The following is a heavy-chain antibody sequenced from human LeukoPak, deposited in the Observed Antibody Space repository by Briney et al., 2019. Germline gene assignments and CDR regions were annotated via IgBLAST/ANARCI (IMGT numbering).Heavy chain of an antibody. CDR3: VRDDFGDTCYPGGY. Sequence: RASVKVSCKASGYIFTKYVVHWVRQAPGQRPEWMGWIKAGNGDTKYSQNFQGRLTITRDTSASTVYMELSSLTSEDTGLYYCVRDDFGDTCYPGGYWGQGTLVTVSS. V-gene: IGHV1-3*01. CDR1: GYIFTKYV. CDR2: IKAGNGDT. D-gene: IGHD2-2*01. J-gene: IGHJ4*02.